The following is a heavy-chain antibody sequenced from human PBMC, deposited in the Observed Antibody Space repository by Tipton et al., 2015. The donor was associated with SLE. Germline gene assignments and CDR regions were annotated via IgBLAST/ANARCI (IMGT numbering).Heavy chain of an antibody. Sequence: TLSLTCAVYGGSFSSHYWSWIRQPPGTGLEWIGEINQSGSTKYNPSLKSRVIIPVDTSKNQFSLKLSSVTAADTAVYYCARGRARSSDYVAYWYFDLWGRGTQVSVSS. V-gene: IGHV4-34*01. D-gene: IGHD5-12*01. CDR3: ARGRARSSDYVAYWYFDL. CDR2: INQSGST. J-gene: IGHJ2*01. CDR1: GGSFSSHY.